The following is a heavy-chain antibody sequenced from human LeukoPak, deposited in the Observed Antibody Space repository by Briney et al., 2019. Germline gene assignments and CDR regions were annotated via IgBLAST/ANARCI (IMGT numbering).Heavy chain of an antibody. CDR1: GYSLSSGYY. CDR3: ARVTVGDYDYVWGSYDGGYFFDY. J-gene: IGHJ4*02. D-gene: IGHD3-16*01. CDR2: IYHSGST. Sequence: SETLSLTCAVSGYSLSSGYYWGWIRQSPGKGLEWIGTIYHSGSTYYNPSLKSRLTISVDASKNQFSLKLSSVTAADTAVYYCARVTVGDYDYVWGSYDGGYFFDYWGQGTLVTVSS. V-gene: IGHV4-38-2*01.